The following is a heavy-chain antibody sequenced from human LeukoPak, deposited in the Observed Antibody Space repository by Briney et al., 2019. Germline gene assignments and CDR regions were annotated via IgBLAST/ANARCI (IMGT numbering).Heavy chain of an antibody. CDR1: GGAISGYY. CDR3: ARGAALNIAARRVPDY. J-gene: IGHJ4*02. Sequence: PSETLSLTCTVSGGAISGYYWSWIRQPPGKGLEWIGYISYTGNTNYNPSLKSRVTFSVDTSKNQFSLKMSSVTAADTAVYYCARGAALNIAARRVPDYWGQGTLVTVSS. V-gene: IGHV4-59*08. D-gene: IGHD6-6*01. CDR2: ISYTGNT.